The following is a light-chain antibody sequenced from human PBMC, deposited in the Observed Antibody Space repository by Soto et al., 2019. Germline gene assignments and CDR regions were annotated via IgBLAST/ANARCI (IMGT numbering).Light chain of an antibody. V-gene: IGKV3-20*01. CDR1: QSVSSSF. CDR2: GAS. CDR3: HQYGSSPAT. J-gene: IGKJ1*01. Sequence: EIVLTQSPGTLSLSPGERATLSCRASQSVSSSFLAWYQQNPGQAPRLLIYGASSRATGIPDRFSGRGSGTDFTLTISRLEPEDFAVYYCHQYGSSPATFGQGTKVEIK.